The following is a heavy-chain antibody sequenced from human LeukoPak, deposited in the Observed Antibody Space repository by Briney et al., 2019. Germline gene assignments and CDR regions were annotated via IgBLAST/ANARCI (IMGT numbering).Heavy chain of an antibody. CDR2: IKQDGSEK. Sequence: GGSLRLSCAASGFTFSSYWMSWVRQAPGKGLEWVANIKQDGSEKYYVDSVKGRFTISRDNAKNSLYLQMNSLRAEDTAVYYCARPQRGYSYGVIDYWGQGTLVTVSS. CDR1: GFTFSSYW. D-gene: IGHD5-18*01. CDR3: ARPQRGYSYGVIDY. V-gene: IGHV3-7*01. J-gene: IGHJ4*02.